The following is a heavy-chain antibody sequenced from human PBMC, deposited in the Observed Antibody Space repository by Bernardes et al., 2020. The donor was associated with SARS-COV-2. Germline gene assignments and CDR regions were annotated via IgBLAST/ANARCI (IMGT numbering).Heavy chain of an antibody. CDR3: ARDSGREYSGKYLCDS. J-gene: IGHJ4*02. Sequence: ASVKVSCKASGYTFSTYGISWVRLAPGQGLEWMGWISGKNVNANYAQSLQGRVTMTTDTSTSTAYMELRSLRSDDTAVYYCARDSGREYSGKYLCDSWGQGTLVTVSS. CDR1: GYTFSTYG. V-gene: IGHV1-18*01. D-gene: IGHD1-26*01. CDR2: ISGKNVNA.